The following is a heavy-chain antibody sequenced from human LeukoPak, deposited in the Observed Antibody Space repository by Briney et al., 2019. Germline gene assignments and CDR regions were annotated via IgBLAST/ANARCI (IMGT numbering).Heavy chain of an antibody. CDR2: FDPEDGET. Sequence: GASVKVSCKVSGYTLTELSMHWVRQAPGKELEWMGGFDPEDGETIYAQKFQGRVTMTEDTSTDTAYMELSSLRSEDTAVYYCATKGNDYVWGSYPNFWGSKYNWFDPWGQGTLVTVSS. CDR3: ATKGNDYVWGSYPNFWGSKYNWFDP. J-gene: IGHJ5*02. V-gene: IGHV1-24*01. CDR1: GYTLTELS. D-gene: IGHD3-16*02.